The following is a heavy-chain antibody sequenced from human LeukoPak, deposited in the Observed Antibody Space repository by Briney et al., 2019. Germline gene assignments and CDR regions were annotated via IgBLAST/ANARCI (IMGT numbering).Heavy chain of an antibody. D-gene: IGHD3-9*01. V-gene: IGHV3-23*01. J-gene: IGHJ4*02. Sequence: EGSLRLSCAASGFTLSSYAMTWVRQAPGKGLEWVTGISGSGDDTYYADSVEGRFTVSRDDSKNTLYLQMNSLRVEDTAVYYCAKGDASPVHLLTGHWGQGTLVTVSS. CDR1: GFTLSSYA. CDR3: AKGDASPVHLLTGH. CDR2: ISGSGDDT.